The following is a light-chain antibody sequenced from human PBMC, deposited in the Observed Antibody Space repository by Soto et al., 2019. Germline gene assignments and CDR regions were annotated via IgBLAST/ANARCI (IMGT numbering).Light chain of an antibody. Sequence: EIVMTQSPLSLPVTPGEPASISCRSSQSLLRGNGYHYLDWYLQRPGQSPQLLIYLGSNRASGVPDRFSSSGSGTDYTLKISRVEAEDVGVYYCMQALQTPRTFGQGTKVEIK. CDR3: MQALQTPRT. CDR2: LGS. J-gene: IGKJ1*01. CDR1: QSLLRGNGYHY. V-gene: IGKV2-28*01.